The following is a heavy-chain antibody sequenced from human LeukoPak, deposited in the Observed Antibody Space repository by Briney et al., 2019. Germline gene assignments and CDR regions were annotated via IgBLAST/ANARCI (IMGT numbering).Heavy chain of an antibody. Sequence: SVKVSCKVSGYTLTELSMHWVRQAPGQGLEWMGGIIPIFGTANYAQKFQGRVTITADESTSTAYMELSSLRSEDTAVYYCASYNGYSYGYAYYYYGMDVWGQGTTVTVSS. CDR2: IIPIFGTA. CDR3: ASYNGYSYGYAYYYYGMDV. D-gene: IGHD5-18*01. V-gene: IGHV1-69*13. CDR1: GYTLTELS. J-gene: IGHJ6*02.